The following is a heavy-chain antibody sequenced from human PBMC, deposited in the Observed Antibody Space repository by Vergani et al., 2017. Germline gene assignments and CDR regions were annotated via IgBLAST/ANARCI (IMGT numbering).Heavy chain of an antibody. J-gene: IGHJ4*02. Sequence: QLQLQESGPGLVKPSETLSLTCTVSGGPISSSSYYWGWIRQPPGKGLEWIGSIYYSGSTYYNPSLKSRVTISVDTSKNQFSLKLSSVTAADTAVYYCARDPTSIAARPLVAPLFDYWGQGTLVTVSS. CDR3: ARDPTSIAARPLVAPLFDY. V-gene: IGHV4-39*07. CDR1: GGPISSSSYY. D-gene: IGHD6-6*01. CDR2: IYYSGST.